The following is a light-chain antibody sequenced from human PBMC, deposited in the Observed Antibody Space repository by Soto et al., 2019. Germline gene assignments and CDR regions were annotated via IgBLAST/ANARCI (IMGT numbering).Light chain of an antibody. Sequence: DIQMTQSPSSLSASVGDRVTITCRASQGIRNDLDWYQQRPGKAPKRLIHTASNLQSGVPSRFSSRGSGTEFTLTISSLQPEDFATYYCLQRNSYPRTFGQGTKVEIK. J-gene: IGKJ1*01. CDR2: TAS. CDR3: LQRNSYPRT. CDR1: QGIRND. V-gene: IGKV1-17*01.